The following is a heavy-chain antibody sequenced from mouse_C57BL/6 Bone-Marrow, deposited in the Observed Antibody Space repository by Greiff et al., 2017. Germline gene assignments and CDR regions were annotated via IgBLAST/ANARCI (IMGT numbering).Heavy chain of an antibody. CDR3: AREGITTVVAPFAY. CDR2: ISYDGSN. J-gene: IGHJ3*01. D-gene: IGHD1-1*01. CDR1: GYSITSGYY. V-gene: IGHV3-6*01. Sequence: EVQLQESGPGLVKPSQSLSLTCSVTGYSITSGYYWNWIRQFPGNKLEWMGYISYDGSNNYNPSLKNRSSITRDTSKNQFFLKLNSVTTEDTATYYCAREGITTVVAPFAYWGQGTLGTVAA.